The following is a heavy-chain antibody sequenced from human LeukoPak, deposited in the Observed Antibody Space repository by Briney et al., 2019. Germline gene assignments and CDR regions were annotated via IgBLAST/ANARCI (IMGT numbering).Heavy chain of an antibody. Sequence: GGSLRLSCAASGFTFSSYWMNWARQAPGKGLEWVSVIYSGGSTNNADSVKGRFTISRDNSKSTLYLQMNSLRAEDTALYYCARGTAAGDAFDIWGQGTMVTVSS. D-gene: IGHD6-13*01. CDR3: ARGTAAGDAFDI. CDR2: IYSGGST. V-gene: IGHV3-53*01. J-gene: IGHJ3*02. CDR1: GFTFSSYW.